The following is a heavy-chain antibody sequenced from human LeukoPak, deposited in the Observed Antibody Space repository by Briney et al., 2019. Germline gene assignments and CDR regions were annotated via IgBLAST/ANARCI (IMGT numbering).Heavy chain of an antibody. V-gene: IGHV3-15*01. Sequence: GGSLRLSRAASGFTSSNAWMSWVRQAPGKGLEWVGRIKSKTDGGTTDYAAPVKGRFTTSRDDSKNTLYLQMNSLKTEDTAVYYCTTDLGIAAAGSQYFDYWGQGTLVTVSS. D-gene: IGHD6-13*01. CDR1: GFTSSNAW. CDR3: TTDLGIAAAGSQYFDY. J-gene: IGHJ4*02. CDR2: IKSKTDGGTT.